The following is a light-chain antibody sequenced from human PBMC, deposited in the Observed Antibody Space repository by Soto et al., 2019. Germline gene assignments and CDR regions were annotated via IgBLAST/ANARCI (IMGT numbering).Light chain of an antibody. V-gene: IGKV1-17*01. Sequence: DIQMTQSPSSLSASVGDRVTITCRASLPISNYLAWYQQKPGKAPKVLIYDASRLHSGVPSRFSGSGSGTEFTLTINSLQPEDFATYFCQQLSTYSSFGGGTKVDIK. CDR3: QQLSTYSS. J-gene: IGKJ4*01. CDR2: DAS. CDR1: LPISNY.